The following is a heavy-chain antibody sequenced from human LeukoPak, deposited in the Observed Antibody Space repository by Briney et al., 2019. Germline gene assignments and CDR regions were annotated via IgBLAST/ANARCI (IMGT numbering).Heavy chain of an antibody. Sequence: GGSLRLSCAAYGFTFDDYAMHWVRQAPGKGLEWVSLISGDGGSTYYADPVKGRFTISRDNSKNSLYLQMNSLRTEDTALYYCAKDIGYDSSGYYKYYYYGMDVWGQGTTVTVSS. CDR3: AKDIGYDSSGYYKYYYYGMDV. CDR1: GFTFDDYA. D-gene: IGHD3-22*01. V-gene: IGHV3-43*02. CDR2: ISGDGGST. J-gene: IGHJ6*02.